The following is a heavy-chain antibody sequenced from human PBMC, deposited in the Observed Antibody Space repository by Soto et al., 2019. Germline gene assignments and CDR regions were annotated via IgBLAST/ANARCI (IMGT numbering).Heavy chain of an antibody. Sequence: ESGGGVVQPGRSLRLSCAASGFTFSSYGMYWVRQAPGKGLEWVAGISYDGSNKYYADSVKGRFTISRDNSKNTLYLQMNSLRAEDTAVYYCAKGSYSGIYSDFDYWGQGTLVTVSS. CDR3: AKGSYSGIYSDFDY. D-gene: IGHD1-26*01. J-gene: IGHJ4*02. CDR2: ISYDGSNK. V-gene: IGHV3-30*18. CDR1: GFTFSSYG.